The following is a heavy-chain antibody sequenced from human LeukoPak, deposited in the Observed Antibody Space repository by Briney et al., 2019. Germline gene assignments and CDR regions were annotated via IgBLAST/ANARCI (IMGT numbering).Heavy chain of an antibody. CDR1: GFTFSSYE. J-gene: IGHJ4*02. Sequence: GGSLRLSCAASGFTFSSYEMNWVRQAPGKGLEWVSSISSSSSYISYADSMKGRFTISRDNAKNSLYLQMNSLRAEDTAVYYCARDAADLAVAFDYWGQGTLVTVSS. V-gene: IGHV3-21*01. D-gene: IGHD6-19*01. CDR3: ARDAADLAVAFDY. CDR2: ISSSSSYI.